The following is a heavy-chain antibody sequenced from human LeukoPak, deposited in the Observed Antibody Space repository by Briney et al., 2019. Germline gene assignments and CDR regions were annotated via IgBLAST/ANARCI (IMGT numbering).Heavy chain of an antibody. J-gene: IGHJ3*02. V-gene: IGHV3-23*01. CDR2: IRCSGGST. CDR3: ADRADCSGGSCYSGAFDI. CDR1: GFTFSIYA. D-gene: IGHD2-15*01. Sequence: GGSLRLSCAASGFTFSIYAMRWVRPPPRKGLEWVSAIRCSGGSTYYADSVKDRFTISRDNSKNTLYLQMNSLIAEDTSVYQRADRADCSGGSCYSGAFDIWGQGTMVTVSS.